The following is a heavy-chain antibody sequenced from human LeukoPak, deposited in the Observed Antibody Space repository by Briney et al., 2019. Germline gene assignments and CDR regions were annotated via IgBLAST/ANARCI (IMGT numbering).Heavy chain of an antibody. CDR1: GDSITGCY. J-gene: IGHJ3*02. D-gene: IGHD3-10*01. Sequence: SDTLSLTCSVSGDSITGCYWGWIRQPPGKGLEWIGNIYYTGNTYYNSSLKSRVTISLDTSKNQFSLKVISMTAADTAAYYCTKSDGYGLIHICGRGTMVTVSS. CDR3: TKSDGYGLIHI. CDR2: IYYTGNT. V-gene: IGHV4-39*07.